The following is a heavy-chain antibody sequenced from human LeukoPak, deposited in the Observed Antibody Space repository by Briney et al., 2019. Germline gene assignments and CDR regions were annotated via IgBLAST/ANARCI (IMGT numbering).Heavy chain of an antibody. CDR2: IYNSWTT. D-gene: IGHD1-26*01. Sequence: SETLSLTCSVSGGSISNYYWNWIRQPPGKGLEWIGRIYNSWTTNYNPSLKSRVTISVDTSKNQFSLKLSSVTAADTAVYYCARVPRGSTVGTLPYFYYYMDVWGKGTTVIVSS. J-gene: IGHJ6*03. V-gene: IGHV4-4*08. CDR1: GGSISNYY. CDR3: ARVPRGSTVGTLPYFYYYMDV.